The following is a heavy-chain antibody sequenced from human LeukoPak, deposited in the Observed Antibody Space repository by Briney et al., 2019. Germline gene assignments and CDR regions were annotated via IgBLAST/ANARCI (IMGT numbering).Heavy chain of an antibody. D-gene: IGHD5-12*01. V-gene: IGHV4-38-2*02. CDR2: LYHRGNT. Sequence: SETLSLTCTVSGYSISSGYWWGWIRQPPGKGLEWIGSLYHRGNTYYNPSLKSRVTISLDTSKNQVSLRLSSVTAADTAVYYCARDGMATFDYWGQGTLVTVSS. CDR1: GYSISSGYW. CDR3: ARDGMATFDY. J-gene: IGHJ4*02.